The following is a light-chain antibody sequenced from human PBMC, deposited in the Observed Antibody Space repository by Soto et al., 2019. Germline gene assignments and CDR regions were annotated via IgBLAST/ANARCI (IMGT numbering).Light chain of an antibody. CDR1: QSVSSSY. CDR2: GAS. CDR3: QQYGSLPWT. Sequence: EIVLTQSPGTLSLSGGERATLSCRASQSVSSSYLAWYQQKLGQAPRLLIYGASSRATGIPDRFSGSGSGTDFTLTISRLEPEDFAVYYCQQYGSLPWTFGQGTKVEIK. J-gene: IGKJ1*01. V-gene: IGKV3-20*01.